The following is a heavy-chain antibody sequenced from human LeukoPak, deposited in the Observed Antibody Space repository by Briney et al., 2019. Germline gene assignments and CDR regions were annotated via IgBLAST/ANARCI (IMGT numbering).Heavy chain of an antibody. J-gene: IGHJ2*01. Sequence: GGSLRLSCAASGFIFDDYAMHWVRQVPGKGLEWVSGISWNSGKIGYADSVKGRFTISRDNAKNSLYLQMNSLRPEDTALYFCTKDISVTATWYFDLWGRGTLVTVSS. V-gene: IGHV3-9*01. CDR2: ISWNSGKI. CDR1: GFIFDDYA. CDR3: TKDISVTATWYFDL. D-gene: IGHD2-21*02.